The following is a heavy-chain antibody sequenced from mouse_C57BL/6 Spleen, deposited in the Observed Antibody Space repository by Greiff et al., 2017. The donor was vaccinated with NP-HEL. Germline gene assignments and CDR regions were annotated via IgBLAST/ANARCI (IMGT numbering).Heavy chain of an antibody. CDR1: GFTFSDAW. Sequence: EVKLEESGGGLVQPGGSMKLSCAASGFTFSDAWMDWVRQSPEKGLEWVAEIRNKANNHATYYAESVKGRFTISRDDSKSSVYLQMNSLRAEDTGIYYCTRDYDYEGREGSLMDYWGQGTSVTVSS. CDR2: IRNKANNHAT. J-gene: IGHJ4*01. D-gene: IGHD2-4*01. V-gene: IGHV6-6*01. CDR3: TRDYDYEGREGSLMDY.